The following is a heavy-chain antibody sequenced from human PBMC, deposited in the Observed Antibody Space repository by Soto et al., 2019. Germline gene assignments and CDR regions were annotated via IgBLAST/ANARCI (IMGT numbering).Heavy chain of an antibody. V-gene: IGHV4-30-4*01. CDR1: GGSISSGDYY. J-gene: IGHJ4*02. CDR3: ASNSYGYILYDY. D-gene: IGHD5-18*01. CDR2: IYYSGST. Sequence: QVQLQESGPGLVKPSQTLSLTCTVSGGSISSGDYYWSWIRQPPGKGLEWIGYIYYSGSTYYNPSLKSRVTLSVDTSTDQFSLKLSSVTAADTAVYYCASNSYGYILYDYWGQGTLVTVSS.